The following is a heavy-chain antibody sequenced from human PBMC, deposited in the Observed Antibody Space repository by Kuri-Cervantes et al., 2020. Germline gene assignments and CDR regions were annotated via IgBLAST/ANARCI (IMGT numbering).Heavy chain of an antibody. V-gene: IGHV3-23*01. CDR2: ISGSGGST. CDR3: AKVERKIVVVTAALDY. CDR1: GFTFSSYA. Sequence: GESLKISCAASGFTFSSYAMSWVRQAPGKGLEWVSAISGSGGSTYYADSVKGRFTISRDNSKNTLYLQMNSLRAEDTAVYYCAKVERKIVVVTAALDYWGQGTLGTVSS. D-gene: IGHD2-21*02. J-gene: IGHJ4*02.